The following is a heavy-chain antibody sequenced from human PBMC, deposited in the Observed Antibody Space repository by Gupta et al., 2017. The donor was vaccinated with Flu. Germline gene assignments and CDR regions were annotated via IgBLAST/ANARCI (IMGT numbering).Heavy chain of an antibody. D-gene: IGHD1-1*01. CDR2: IHHSASI. CDR1: DGAVSGHL. Sequence: QVQIHQRGAGVLKPSETLSLLCEVSDGAVSGHLWNWLRQVPGKGLEWIGEIHHSASINYNPSLGGRVTMSLDTANNQFSLQLTSVTAADTAIYYCALTKPPGRTNSNVGRGPYDYWGQGTLVIVSS. J-gene: IGHJ4*02. CDR3: ALTKPPGRTNSNVGRGPYDY. V-gene: IGHV4-34*01.